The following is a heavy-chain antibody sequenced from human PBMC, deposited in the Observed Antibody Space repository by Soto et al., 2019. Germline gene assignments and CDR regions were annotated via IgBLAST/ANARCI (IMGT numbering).Heavy chain of an antibody. V-gene: IGHV4-39*01. J-gene: IGHJ6*02. CDR1: GGSISSRSYY. CDR3: YADPNAVMDV. CDR2: IYYSGST. Sequence: SETLSLTCTVSGGSISSRSYYWGWIRQPPGKGLEWIASIYYSGSTYYNPSLKSRVTVSVDTSKNQFSLKLSSVTAADTAVYFCYADPNAVMDVWGQGTTVTVSS.